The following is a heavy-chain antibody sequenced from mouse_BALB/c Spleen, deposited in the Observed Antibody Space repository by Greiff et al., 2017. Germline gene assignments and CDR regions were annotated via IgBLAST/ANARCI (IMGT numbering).Heavy chain of an antibody. D-gene: IGHD2-14*01. V-gene: IGHV3-2*02. CDR2: ISYSGST. CDR1: GYSITSDYA. CDR3: ARKGDAYYRYDGAMDY. Sequence: EVKLMESGPGLVKPSQSLSLTCTVTGYSITSDYAWNWIRQFPGNKLEWMGYISYSGSTSYNPSLKSRISITRDTSKNQFFLQLNSVTTEDTATYYCARKGDAYYRYDGAMDYWRQGTSVTVSS. J-gene: IGHJ4*01.